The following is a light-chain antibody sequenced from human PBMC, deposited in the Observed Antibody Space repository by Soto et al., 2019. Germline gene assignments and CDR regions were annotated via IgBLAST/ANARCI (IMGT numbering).Light chain of an antibody. Sequence: EIVMTQSPATLSVSPGERATLSCRASQSVNSNLAWYQQKPGQAPRLLIYGASSRATGIPARLSGSGSGTEFTLNITSLQSEEFAVYYCQQYNSWPRTFGQGTKVEIK. CDR3: QQYNSWPRT. CDR1: QSVNSN. V-gene: IGKV3-15*01. CDR2: GAS. J-gene: IGKJ1*01.